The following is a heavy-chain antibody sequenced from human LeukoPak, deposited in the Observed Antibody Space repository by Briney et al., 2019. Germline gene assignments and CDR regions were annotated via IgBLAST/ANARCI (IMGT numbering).Heavy chain of an antibody. CDR2: ISYDGSNK. CDR3: ARAYYDSSEIDY. V-gene: IGHV3-30*04. Sequence: GGSLRLSCAASGFTFSSYAMHWVRQAPGKGLEWVAVISYDGSNKYYADSVKGRFTISRDNSKNTLCLQMNSLRAEDTAVYYCARAYYDSSEIDYWGQGTLVTVSS. D-gene: IGHD3-22*01. J-gene: IGHJ4*02. CDR1: GFTFSSYA.